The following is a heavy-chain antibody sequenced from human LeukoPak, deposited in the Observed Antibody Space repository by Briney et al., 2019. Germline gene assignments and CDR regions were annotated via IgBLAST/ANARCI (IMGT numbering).Heavy chain of an antibody. D-gene: IGHD2-15*01. CDR1: GFDFGTYA. Sequence: KPGGSVRLSCVASGFDFGTYAMSWVRQAPGKGLEWVSTVSNGGSSTYYPDSVRGRFTVSRDISKNTQFLQMNSLRFEDTAVYFCVRESCSGGSCTYDPFDIWGHGTMVTVST. CDR3: VRESCSGGSCTYDPFDI. V-gene: IGHV3-23*01. J-gene: IGHJ3*02. CDR2: VSNGGSST.